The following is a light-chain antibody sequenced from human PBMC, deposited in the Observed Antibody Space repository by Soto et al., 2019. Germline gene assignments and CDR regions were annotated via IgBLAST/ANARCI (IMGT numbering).Light chain of an antibody. Sequence: QSVRTQPASVSGSPGQSITISCTGTSSDIGGYNYVYWYQQHPGNAPKLMIYEVNNRPSGVSSRFSGSRSGNTASLTVSGLQAEDEADYYCSSYASTTTEYVFGTGTKVTVL. V-gene: IGLV2-14*01. CDR3: SSYASTTTEYV. CDR2: EVN. J-gene: IGLJ1*01. CDR1: SSDIGGYNY.